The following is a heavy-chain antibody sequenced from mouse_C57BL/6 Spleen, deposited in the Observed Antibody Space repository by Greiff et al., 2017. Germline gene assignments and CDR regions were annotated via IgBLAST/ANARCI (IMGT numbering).Heavy chain of an antibody. V-gene: IGHV3-6*01. J-gene: IGHJ1*03. Sequence: EVKLMESGPGLVKPSQSLSLTCSVTGYSITSGYYWTWIRQFPGNKLEWMGYISYDGSNNYNPSLKNRISITRDTSKNQFFLKLNSVTTEDTATYYCARVYYGSSYGYFDVWGTGTTVTVSS. CDR3: ARVYYGSSYGYFDV. D-gene: IGHD1-1*01. CDR1: GYSITSGYY. CDR2: ISYDGSN.